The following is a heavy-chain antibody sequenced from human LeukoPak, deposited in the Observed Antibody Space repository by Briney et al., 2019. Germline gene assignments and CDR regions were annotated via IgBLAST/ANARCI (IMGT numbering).Heavy chain of an antibody. CDR3: ARDENYYGSGT. Sequence: SVEVSCKASGGTFSSYAIGWMRQAPGQGLEWMGRFIPILGIANYAQKFQGRVTITADKSTSTAYMQLSSLRSEDTAVYYCARDENYYGSGTWGQGTLVTVSS. J-gene: IGHJ4*02. CDR2: FIPILGIA. CDR1: GGTFSSYA. D-gene: IGHD3-10*01. V-gene: IGHV1-69*04.